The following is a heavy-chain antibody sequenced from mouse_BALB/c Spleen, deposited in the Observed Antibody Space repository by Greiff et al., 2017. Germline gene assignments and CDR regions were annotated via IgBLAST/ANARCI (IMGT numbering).Heavy chain of an antibody. CDR1: GFTFSSYT. CDR3: ARDYGNYGGAMDY. J-gene: IGHJ4*01. D-gene: IGHD2-1*01. V-gene: IGHV5-12-2*01. CDR2: ISNGGGST. Sequence: EVQVEESGGGLVQPGGSLKLSCAASGFTFSSYTMSWVRQTPEKRLEWVAYISNGGGSTYYPDTVKGRFTISRDNAKNTLYLQMSSLKSEDTAMYYCARDYGNYGGAMDYWGQGTSVTVSS.